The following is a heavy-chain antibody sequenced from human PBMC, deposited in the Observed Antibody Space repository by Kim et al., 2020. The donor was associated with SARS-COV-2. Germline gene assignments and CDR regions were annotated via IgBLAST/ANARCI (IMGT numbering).Heavy chain of an antibody. D-gene: IGHD3-10*01. V-gene: IGHV3-23*01. CDR3: ATHTMVRGVIKFDY. Sequence: ADSVKGRFTISRDNSKNTLYLQMNSLRAEDTAVYYCATHTMVRGVIKFDYWGQGTLVTVSS. J-gene: IGHJ4*02.